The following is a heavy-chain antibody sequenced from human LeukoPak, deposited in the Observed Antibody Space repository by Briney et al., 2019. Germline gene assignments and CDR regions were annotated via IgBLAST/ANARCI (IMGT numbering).Heavy chain of an antibody. J-gene: IGHJ4*02. V-gene: IGHV3-48*04. D-gene: IGHD5-24*01. CDR3: ARALLGDGDNSGY. CDR1: GFTFSSYS. Sequence: GGSLRLSRAASGFTFSSYSMNWVRQAPGMGLEWVSYISSSGGTIYYADSVKGRFTISRDDAKNSLYLQMSSLRAEDTAVYYCARALLGDGDNSGYWGQGTLVTVSS. CDR2: ISSSGGTI.